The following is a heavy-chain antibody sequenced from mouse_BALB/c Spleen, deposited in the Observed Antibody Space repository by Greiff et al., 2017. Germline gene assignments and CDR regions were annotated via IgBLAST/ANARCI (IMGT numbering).Heavy chain of an antibody. CDR1: GFSLTSYG. CDR3: AKGGNSFAY. CDR2: IWGDGST. D-gene: IGHD2-1*01. J-gene: IGHJ3*01. Sequence: QVQLKESGPGLVAPSQSLSITCTVSGFSLTSYGVSWVRQPPGKGLEWLGVIWGDGSTNYHSALISRLSISKDYSKSQVFLKLNSLQTDDTATYYCAKGGNSFAYWGQGTLVTVSA. V-gene: IGHV2-3*01.